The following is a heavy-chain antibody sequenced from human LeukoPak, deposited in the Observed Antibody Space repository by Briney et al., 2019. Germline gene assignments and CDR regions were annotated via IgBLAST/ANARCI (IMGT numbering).Heavy chain of an antibody. CDR2: ISGSGGST. V-gene: IGHV3-23*01. CDR3: AKVYNWNYDIWFDP. CDR1: GFTFGSYA. Sequence: GGSLRLSCAASGFTFGSYAMNWVRQAPGKGLEWVSAISGSGGSTYYADSVKGRFTISRDNSKNTLYLQMNSLRAEDTAVYYCAKVYNWNYDIWFDPWGQGTLVTVSS. J-gene: IGHJ5*02. D-gene: IGHD1-7*01.